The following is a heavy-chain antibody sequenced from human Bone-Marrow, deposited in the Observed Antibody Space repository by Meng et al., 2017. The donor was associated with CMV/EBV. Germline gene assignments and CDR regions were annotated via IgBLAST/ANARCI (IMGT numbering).Heavy chain of an antibody. CDR3: ARAYEWEPKGYFDY. CDR2: IRYDGSSK. Sequence: GESLKISCAASGFTFSSYGMHWVRQAPGKGLEWVAFIRYDGSSKYYADSVKGRFTISRDNSKNKLYLQMNSLRAEDKAVYYCARAYEWEPKGYFDYWGQGTLVAVSS. V-gene: IGHV3-30*02. CDR1: GFTFSSYG. D-gene: IGHD1-26*01. J-gene: IGHJ4*02.